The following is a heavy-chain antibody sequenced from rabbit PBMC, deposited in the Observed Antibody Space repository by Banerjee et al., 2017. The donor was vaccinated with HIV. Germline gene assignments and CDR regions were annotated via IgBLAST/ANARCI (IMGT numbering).Heavy chain of an antibody. V-gene: IGHV1S47*01. D-gene: IGHD2-1*01. Sequence: QEQLVESGGGLVTLGGSLKLSCKASGFDLSSVGISWVRQAPGKGLEWIAYIYPDYSSTGYASWVNGRFTISLDNAQNTVFLQMTSLTAADTATYFCARWEYNYDDYGDAQYYFNLWGPGTLVTVS. CDR3: ARWEYNYDDYGDAQYYFNL. J-gene: IGHJ4*01. CDR2: IYPDYSST. CDR1: GFDLSSVG.